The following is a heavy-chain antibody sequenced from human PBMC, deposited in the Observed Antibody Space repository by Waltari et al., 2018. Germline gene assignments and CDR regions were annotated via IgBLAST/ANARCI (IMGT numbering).Heavy chain of an antibody. CDR3: ARGNHDNHREVPYDYYYYGMDV. J-gene: IGHJ6*02. V-gene: IGHV4-59*09. CDR2: ST. D-gene: IGHD1-1*01. Sequence: STNYNPSLKSRVTISVDTSKNQFSLKLSSVTAADTAVYYCARGNHDNHREVPYDYYYYGMDVWGQGTTVTVSS.